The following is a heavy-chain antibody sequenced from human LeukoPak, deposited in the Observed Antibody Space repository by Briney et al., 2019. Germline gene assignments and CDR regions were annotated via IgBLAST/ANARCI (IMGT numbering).Heavy chain of an antibody. CDR2: ISYDGSNK. Sequence: PGTSLRLSCAASEFTFSNYAMHWVRQAPGKGLEWVAVISYDGSNKYYADSVKGRFTISRDNSKNTPYLQMNSLKTEDTAVYYCTTGDGYNSYYFVYWGQGTLVTVSS. V-gene: IGHV3-30*04. J-gene: IGHJ4*02. D-gene: IGHD5-24*01. CDR3: TTGDGYNSYYFVY. CDR1: EFTFSNYA.